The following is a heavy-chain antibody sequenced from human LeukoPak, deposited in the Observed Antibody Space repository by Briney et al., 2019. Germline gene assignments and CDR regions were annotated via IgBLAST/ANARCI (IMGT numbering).Heavy chain of an antibody. CDR3: ARAPAVPVLDY. CDR2: IYYSGST. V-gene: IGHV4-31*03. D-gene: IGHD6-13*01. CDR1: GVSISSGGYY. Sequence: KTSQTLSLTCTVSGVSISSGGYYWSWLRQHPGKGLEWIGYIYYSGSTYYNPSLKSRVTISVDTSKHQFSLKLSSVTAADTAVYYCARAPAVPVLDYWGQGTLVTVSS. J-gene: IGHJ4*02.